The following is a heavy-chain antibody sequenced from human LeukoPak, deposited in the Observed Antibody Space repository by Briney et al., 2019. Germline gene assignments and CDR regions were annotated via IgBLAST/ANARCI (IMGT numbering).Heavy chain of an antibody. D-gene: IGHD4-23*01. CDR2: ISGSGGST. V-gene: IGHV3-23*01. CDR1: GFTFSSYA. CDR3: AKDGHITTVVTLWDLDI. J-gene: IGHJ3*02. Sequence: PGGSLRLSCAASGFTFSSYAMSWVRQAPGKGLEWVSAISGSGGSTYYADSVKGRFTISRDNSKNTLYLQMNSLRAEDTAVYYCAKDGHITTVVTLWDLDIWGQGTMVTVSS.